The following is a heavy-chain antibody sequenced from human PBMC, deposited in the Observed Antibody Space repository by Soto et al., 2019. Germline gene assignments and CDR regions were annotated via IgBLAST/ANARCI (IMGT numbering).Heavy chain of an antibody. D-gene: IGHD3-9*01. V-gene: IGHV1-69*06. CDR3: ARGGYDILTGYLDYYYYYGMDV. Sequence: QVQLVQSGAEVKKPGASVKVSCKASGYSFTGYYMHWVRQAPGQGLEWMGGIIPIFGTANYAQKFQGRVTITADKSTSTAYMELSSLRSEDTAVYYCARGGYDILTGYLDYYYYYGMDVWGQGTTVTVSS. CDR2: IIPIFGTA. CDR1: GYSFTGYY. J-gene: IGHJ6*02.